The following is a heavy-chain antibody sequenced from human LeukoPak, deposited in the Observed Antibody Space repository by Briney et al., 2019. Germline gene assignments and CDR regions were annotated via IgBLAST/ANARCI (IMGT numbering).Heavy chain of an antibody. CDR3: ARSLGLSVDP. CDR2: IYHSGST. Sequence: PGGSLRLSCAASGFTFSSYWMSWVRQAPGKGLEWIGEIYHSGSTNYNPSLKSRVTISVDKSKNQFSLKLSSVTAADTAVYYCARSLGLSVDPWGQGTLXTVSS. V-gene: IGHV4-4*02. J-gene: IGHJ5*02. CDR1: GFTFSSYW. D-gene: IGHD1-26*01.